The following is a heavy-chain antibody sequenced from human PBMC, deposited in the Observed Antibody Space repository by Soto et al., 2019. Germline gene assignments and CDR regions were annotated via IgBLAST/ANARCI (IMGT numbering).Heavy chain of an antibody. V-gene: IGHV4-39*01. CDR1: GASISSTSYF. D-gene: IGHD6-25*01. J-gene: IGHJ5*02. CDR3: ASGNSGAYRAWFDP. CDR2: FYLSEST. Sequence: QLQLQESGPGLVKPSETLSLTCTVSGASISSTSYFWGWIRQPPGKWLEWVGSFYLSESTHYTLSLNIRFTISVDTSKNQFALRLTSLTAADTAVYYCASGNSGAYRAWFDPWGQGTLVTVSS.